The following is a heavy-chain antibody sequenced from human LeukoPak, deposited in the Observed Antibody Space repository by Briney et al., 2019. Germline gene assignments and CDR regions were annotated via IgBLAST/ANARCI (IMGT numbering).Heavy chain of an antibody. D-gene: IGHD3-16*02. CDR2: MNPNSGAT. CDR3: ARAHRSWGFDY. V-gene: IGHV1-8*01. Sequence: ASVTVSFTASGYTFTIYDINWLRQATGQGPEWMGWMNPNSGATGYGQKFKGRVTMTRSTSINTAYMELSSLRSEDTAVYYCARAHRSWGFDYWGQGTLVTVSS. J-gene: IGHJ4*02. CDR1: GYTFTIYD.